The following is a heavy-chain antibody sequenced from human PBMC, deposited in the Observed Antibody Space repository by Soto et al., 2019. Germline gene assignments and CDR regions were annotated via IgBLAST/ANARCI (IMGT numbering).Heavy chain of an antibody. D-gene: IGHD6-13*01. V-gene: IGHV3-23*01. CDR1: GFAFSSYA. CDR3: AKDLIPQLAPDS. Sequence: GGSLRLSCAASGFAFSSYAMSRVRQAPGKGLEWVSAISVSGGSTYYADSVKGRFTISRDNSKNTLYLQINSLRAEDTAVYYCAKDLIPQLAPDSWGQGTLVTVSS. J-gene: IGHJ5*01. CDR2: ISVSGGST.